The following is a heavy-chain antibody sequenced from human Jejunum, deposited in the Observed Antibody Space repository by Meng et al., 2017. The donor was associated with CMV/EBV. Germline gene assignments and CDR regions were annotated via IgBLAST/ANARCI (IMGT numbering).Heavy chain of an antibody. J-gene: IGHJ6*02. V-gene: IGHV3-66*02. CDR1: GLSVNSNF. D-gene: IGHD3-10*01. Sequence: GLSVNSNFMTWVRQAPGKGLEWVAVGYSAGMTYYADSVKGRFTISRDSSKNTMFLQMDGLRLEDTAKYYCAAEVAVRNDFSYGMDVWGQGTTVTVSS. CDR3: AAEVAVRNDFSYGMDV. CDR2: GYSAGMT.